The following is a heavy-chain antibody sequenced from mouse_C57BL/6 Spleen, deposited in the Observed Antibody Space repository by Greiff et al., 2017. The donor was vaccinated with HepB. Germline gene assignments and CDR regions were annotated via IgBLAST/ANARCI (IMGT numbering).Heavy chain of an antibody. V-gene: IGHV1-50*01. CDR1: GYTFTSYW. CDR3: ARVGKWLRRGLYAMDY. Sequence: QVQLQQPGAELVKPGASVKLSCKASGYTFTSYWMQWVKQRPGQGLEWIGEIDPSDSYTNYNQKFKGKATLTVDTSSSTAYMQLSSLTSEDSAVYYCARVGKWLRRGLYAMDYWGQGTSVTVSS. CDR2: IDPSDSYT. J-gene: IGHJ4*01. D-gene: IGHD2-2*01.